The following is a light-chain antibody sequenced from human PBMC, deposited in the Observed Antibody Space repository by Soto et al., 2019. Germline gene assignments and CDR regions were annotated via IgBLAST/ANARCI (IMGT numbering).Light chain of an antibody. J-gene: IGKJ4*01. V-gene: IGKV1-12*01. CDR3: QQANSPPLT. Sequence: DIQMTQSPSSVSASVGDRVTITCRASERINTYLAWYQQQPGEAPKLLIYAASSLQSGVPSRFSGSGSGTEFTLTISNLQPEDFATYYCQQANSPPLTFGGGTKVDIK. CDR2: AAS. CDR1: ERINTY.